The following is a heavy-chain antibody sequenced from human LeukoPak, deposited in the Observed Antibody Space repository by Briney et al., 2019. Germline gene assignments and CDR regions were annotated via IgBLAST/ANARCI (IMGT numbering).Heavy chain of an antibody. CDR3: ARRLPGYCSGGSCYSYDYFDY. V-gene: IGHV1-69*13. CDR1: GGTFSSYA. CDR2: IIPIFGTA. D-gene: IGHD2-15*01. Sequence: SVTVSCKASGGTFSSYAISWVRQAPGQGLEWMGGIIPIFGTANYAQKFQGRVTITADESTSTAYMELSSLRSEDTAVYYCARRLPGYCSGGSCYSYDYFDYWGQGTLVTVSS. J-gene: IGHJ4*02.